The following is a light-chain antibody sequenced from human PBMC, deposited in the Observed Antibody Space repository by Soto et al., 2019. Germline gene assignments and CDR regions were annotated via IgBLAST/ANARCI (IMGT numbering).Light chain of an antibody. CDR1: QSVSSTY. J-gene: IGKJ1*01. CDR3: QQYDSSPQT. Sequence: EVVLTQSPGTLSLSPGERATLSCRASQSVSSTYLAWYQQKPGQAPRLLIYGASSRATGIPDRFSGSGSGTDFTLTISRLEPEDFAVYYCQQYDSSPQTFGQGTKGISN. V-gene: IGKV3-20*01. CDR2: GAS.